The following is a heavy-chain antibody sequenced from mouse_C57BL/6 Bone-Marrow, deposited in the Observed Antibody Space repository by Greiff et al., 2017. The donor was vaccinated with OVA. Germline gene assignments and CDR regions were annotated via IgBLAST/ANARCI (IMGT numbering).Heavy chain of an antibody. CDR2: IYPGDGDT. V-gene: IGHV1-82*01. J-gene: IGHJ3*01. Sequence: QVQLQQSGPELVKPGASVKISCKASGYAFSSSWMNWVKQRPGKGLEWIGRIYPGDGDTNYNGKFKGKATLTADKSSSTAYMQLSSLTSEDSAVYYCARSDYRFAYWGQGTLVTVSA. CDR1: GYAFSSSW. CDR3: ARSDYRFAY. D-gene: IGHD2-4*01.